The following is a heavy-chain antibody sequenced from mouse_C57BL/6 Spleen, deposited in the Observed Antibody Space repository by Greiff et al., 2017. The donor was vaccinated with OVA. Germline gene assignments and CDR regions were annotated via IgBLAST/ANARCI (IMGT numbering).Heavy chain of an antibody. Sequence: QVQLQQPGAELVMPGASVKLSCKASGYTFTSYWMHWVKQRPGQGLEWIGAIDPSDSYTNYNQKFKGKSTLTVDKSSGTAYMQLSSLTSEDSAVYYCARRGYGSSYWYFDVWGTGTTVTVSS. CDR3: ARRGYGSSYWYFDV. V-gene: IGHV1-69*01. D-gene: IGHD1-1*01. J-gene: IGHJ1*03. CDR1: GYTFTSYW. CDR2: IDPSDSYT.